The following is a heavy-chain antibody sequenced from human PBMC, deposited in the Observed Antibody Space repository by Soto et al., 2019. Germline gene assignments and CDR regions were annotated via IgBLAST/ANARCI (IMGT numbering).Heavy chain of an antibody. Sequence: GGSLRPSSAASVFTFRNYERNWFRQATGKVLGWVSYISSSGSTIYYADSVKGRFTISRDNVNDSLYLQMSSLRAEDTALYYCSMSGYSNAWYQFDYWGQGTLVTVSS. V-gene: IGHV3-48*03. CDR3: SMSGYSNAWYQFDY. D-gene: IGHD5-18*01. CDR2: ISSSGSTI. J-gene: IGHJ4*02. CDR1: VFTFRNYE.